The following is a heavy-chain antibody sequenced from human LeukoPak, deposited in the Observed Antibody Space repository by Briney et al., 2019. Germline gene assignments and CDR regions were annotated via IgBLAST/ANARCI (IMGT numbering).Heavy chain of an antibody. Sequence: GGSLRLSCAASGFTFSSYGMHWVRQAPGKGLEWVAFIRYDGSNKYYADSEKGRFTISRDNSKNTLYLQMNSLRAEDTAVYYCAREGRYSTSSEYWGQGTLVTVSS. CDR1: GFTFSSYG. CDR3: AREGRYSTSSEY. J-gene: IGHJ4*02. CDR2: IRYDGSNK. V-gene: IGHV3-30*02. D-gene: IGHD6-6*01.